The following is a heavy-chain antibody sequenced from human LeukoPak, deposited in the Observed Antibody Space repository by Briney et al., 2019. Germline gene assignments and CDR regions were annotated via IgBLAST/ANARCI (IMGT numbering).Heavy chain of an antibody. V-gene: IGHV4-34*01. D-gene: IGHD2-15*01. CDR1: VGSSSGYY. CDR3: AGRYCSGGSCYLDYYYSMDI. Sequence: SETLSLTCAVYVGSSSGYYWSWIRQPPGKGLEWVGEINHSGSTNYNPSLKSRVTISVDTSTNQFSLKLSSVTAADTAVYYCAGRYCSGGSCYLDYYYSMDIRGQRAPVTVSS. J-gene: IGHJ6*01. CDR2: INHSGST.